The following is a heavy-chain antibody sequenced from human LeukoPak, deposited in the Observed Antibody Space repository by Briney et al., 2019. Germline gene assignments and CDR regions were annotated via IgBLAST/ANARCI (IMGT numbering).Heavy chain of an antibody. Sequence: PGGSLRLSCAASGFTFSSYSMNWVRQAPGKGLEWVSSISSSSSYIYYADSVKGRFTISRDNAKNSLYLQMNSLRAEDTAVYYCAREGGDYNTVDIWGQGTMVTASS. D-gene: IGHD4-17*01. J-gene: IGHJ3*02. V-gene: IGHV3-21*01. CDR3: AREGGDYNTVDI. CDR2: ISSSSSYI. CDR1: GFTFSSYS.